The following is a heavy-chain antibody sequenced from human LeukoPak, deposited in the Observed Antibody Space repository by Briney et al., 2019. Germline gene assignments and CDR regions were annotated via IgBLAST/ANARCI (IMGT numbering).Heavy chain of an antibody. D-gene: IGHD3-10*01. CDR1: GFTFSSYA. J-gene: IGHJ4*02. Sequence: GGSLRLSCAASGFTFSSYAMSWVRQAPGKGLEWVSGISGSGGSTYYADSVKGRFTISRDNSKNTLYLQMNSLRAEDTAVYYCARSASLPRLWFGELLYPPTLDYWGQGTLVTVSS. CDR2: ISGSGGST. CDR3: ARSASLPRLWFGELLYPPTLDY. V-gene: IGHV3-23*01.